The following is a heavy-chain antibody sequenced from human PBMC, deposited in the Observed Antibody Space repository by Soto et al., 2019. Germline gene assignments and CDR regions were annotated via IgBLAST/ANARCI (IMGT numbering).Heavy chain of an antibody. CDR1: GGTFSSYA. V-gene: IGHV1-69*12. J-gene: IGHJ4*02. Sequence: QVQLVQPGAEVKKPGSSVKVSCKASGGTFSSYAISWVRQAPGQGLEWMGGIIPIFGTANYAQKFQGRVTITADESTSTAYMELSSLRSEDTAVHYCARAALIAVAGYDYFDYWGQGTLVTVSS. CDR2: IIPIFGTA. D-gene: IGHD6-19*01. CDR3: ARAALIAVAGYDYFDY.